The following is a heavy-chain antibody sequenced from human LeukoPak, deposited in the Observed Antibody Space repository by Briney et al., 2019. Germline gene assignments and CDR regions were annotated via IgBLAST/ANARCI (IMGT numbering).Heavy chain of an antibody. CDR3: ARADYYGSGSYEAFFDY. Sequence: SETLSLTCTVSGGSISSYYWSWIRQPPGKGLEWIGYIYYSGSTNYNPSLKSRVTISVDTSKNQFSLKLSSVTAADTAVYYCARADYYGSGSYEAFFDYWGQGTLVTVSS. D-gene: IGHD3-10*01. CDR2: IYYSGST. V-gene: IGHV4-59*01. CDR1: GGSISSYY. J-gene: IGHJ4*02.